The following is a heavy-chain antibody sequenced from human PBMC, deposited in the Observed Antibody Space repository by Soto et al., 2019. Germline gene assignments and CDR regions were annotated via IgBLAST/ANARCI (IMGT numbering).Heavy chain of an antibody. D-gene: IGHD4-17*01. Sequence: ASVKVSCKASGYTFTSYAMHWVCQAPGQRLEWMGWINAGNGNTKYSQKFQGRVTITRDTSASTAYMELSSLRSEDTAVYYCARLYYGDYEGGAFDSWGQGTMVTVSS. CDR3: ARLYYGDYEGGAFDS. CDR1: GYTFTSYA. CDR2: INAGNGNT. J-gene: IGHJ3*02. V-gene: IGHV1-3*01.